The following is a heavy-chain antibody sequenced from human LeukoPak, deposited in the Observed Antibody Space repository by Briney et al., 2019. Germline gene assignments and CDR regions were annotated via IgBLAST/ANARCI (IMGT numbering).Heavy chain of an antibody. CDR1: GYTLTELS. CDR3: ATGGIKMNYYGSGSYYDY. CDR2: FDPEDGET. D-gene: IGHD3-10*01. V-gene: IGHV1-24*01. J-gene: IGHJ4*02. Sequence: ALVKVSCKVSGYTLTELSMHWVRQAPGKGLEWMGGFDPEDGETIYAQKFQGRVTMTEDTSTDTAYMELSSLRSEDTAVYYCATGGIKMNYYGSGSYYDYWGQGTLVTVSS.